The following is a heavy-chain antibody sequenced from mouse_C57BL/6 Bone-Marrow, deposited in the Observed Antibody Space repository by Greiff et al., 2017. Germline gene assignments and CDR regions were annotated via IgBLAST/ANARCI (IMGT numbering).Heavy chain of an antibody. Sequence: VQLQQSGAELVRPGASVKLSCTASGFNIKDDYMHWVKQRPEQGLEWIGWIDPENGDTEYASKFQGKATIPSDTSSNTAYLQLSSLTSEDTAVYYCSSFDGNYLDFWGQGTPLTVAS. CDR1: GFNIKDDY. D-gene: IGHD2-3*01. V-gene: IGHV14-4*01. CDR3: SSFDGNYLDF. CDR2: IDPENGDT. J-gene: IGHJ2*01.